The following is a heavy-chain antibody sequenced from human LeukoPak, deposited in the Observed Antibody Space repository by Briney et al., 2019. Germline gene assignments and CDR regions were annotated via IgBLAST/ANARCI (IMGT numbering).Heavy chain of an antibody. CDR3: ARNYGGTSKYFDY. Sequence: ASVKVSCKASGYSFNDYYIHWVRQAPGQGLEWMGWISPNSGGTNYAQNFQGRGTMTRDTSITTAYMELSGLTSDDTALYYCARNYGGTSKYFDYWGQGTLVTVSS. J-gene: IGHJ4*02. CDR2: ISPNSGGT. D-gene: IGHD4-23*01. CDR1: GYSFNDYY. V-gene: IGHV1-2*02.